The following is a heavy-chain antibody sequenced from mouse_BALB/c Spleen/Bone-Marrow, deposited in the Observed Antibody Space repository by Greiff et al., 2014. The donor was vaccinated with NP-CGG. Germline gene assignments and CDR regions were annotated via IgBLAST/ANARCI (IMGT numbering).Heavy chain of an antibody. Sequence: VQLKQSGGGLVQPGGSRKLSCAASGFTFSSFGMRWVRQAPEKGLEWVAYISSGSSTIYYADTVKGRFTISRDNPKNTLFLQMTSLRSEDTAMYYCARDDYDYAMDYWGQGTSVTVSS. CDR2: ISSGSSTI. J-gene: IGHJ4*01. CDR1: GFTFSSFG. CDR3: ARDDYDYAMDY. D-gene: IGHD2-4*01. V-gene: IGHV5-17*02.